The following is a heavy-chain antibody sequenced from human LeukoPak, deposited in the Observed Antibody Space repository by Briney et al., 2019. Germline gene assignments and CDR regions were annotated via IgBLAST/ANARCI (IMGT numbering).Heavy chain of an antibody. V-gene: IGHV3-13*01. CDR1: GFTFSNHA. CDR3: VRQQTSHGNFDY. Sequence: GGSLRLSCATSGFTFSNHAMHWVRQATGKGLEWVSAIGTAGDTFYPGSVKGRFTISRENAKNSLSLQINSLKAEDTAVYYCVRQQTSHGNFDYWGQGTLVTVSS. J-gene: IGHJ4*02. D-gene: IGHD1-26*01. CDR2: IGTAGDT.